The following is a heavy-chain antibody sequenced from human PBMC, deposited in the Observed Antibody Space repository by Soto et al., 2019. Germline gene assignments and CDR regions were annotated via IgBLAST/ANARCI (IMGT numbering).Heavy chain of an antibody. V-gene: IGHV3-23*01. J-gene: IGHJ5*02. CDR3: AKDRSVAGPTPNWFDP. D-gene: IGHD6-19*01. Sequence: EVQLLESGGGLVQPGGSLRLSCAASGFTFSSYAMSWVRQAPGKGLEWVSAIIGSGGSTYYADSVKGRFTISRDNSKNTLYLQMNSLRAEDTAVYYCAKDRSVAGPTPNWFDPWGQGTLVTVSS. CDR1: GFTFSSYA. CDR2: IIGSGGST.